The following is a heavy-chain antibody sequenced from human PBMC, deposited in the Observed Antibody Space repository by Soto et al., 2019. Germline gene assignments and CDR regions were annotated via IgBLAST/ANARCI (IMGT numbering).Heavy chain of an antibody. CDR1: GGSISSGDYY. D-gene: IGHD6-19*01. J-gene: IGHJ6*02. CDR3: ARAVGSGWFDYYYGMDV. Sequence: PSETLSLTCTVSGGSISSGDYYWSWIRQPPGKGMKWIGYIYYSGSTYYNPSLKSRVTISVDTSKNQFSLKLSSVTAADTAVYYCARAVGSGWFDYYYGMDVWGQGTTVTVSS. V-gene: IGHV4-30-4*01. CDR2: IYYSGST.